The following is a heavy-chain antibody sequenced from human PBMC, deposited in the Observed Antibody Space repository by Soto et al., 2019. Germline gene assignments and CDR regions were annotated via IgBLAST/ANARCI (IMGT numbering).Heavy chain of an antibody. CDR3: YINGY. J-gene: IGHJ4*02. Sequence: QLQLQESGPGLVKPSETLSLTCTVSGDSIRSSSHYWAWNRQPPGKGLEWIGGFYYSGSPYYNPSLTSRVTISVDTSKNQFSRNLNSVTAADTAVYYCYINGYWGQGTLVTVSS. V-gene: IGHV4-39*01. D-gene: IGHD2-8*01. CDR2: FYYSGSP. CDR1: GDSIRSSSHY.